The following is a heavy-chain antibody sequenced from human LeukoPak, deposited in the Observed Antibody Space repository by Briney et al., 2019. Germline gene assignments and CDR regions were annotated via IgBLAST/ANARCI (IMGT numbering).Heavy chain of an antibody. CDR3: ARAYNWNDDAFDY. J-gene: IGHJ4*02. V-gene: IGHV3-20*04. Sequence: SGGSLRLSCEASGFNFEDYGMNWVRQAPGRGPEWVSGLTWNSKSIGYADSVKGRCTISRDNAKNSLYLQMDSLRAEDTALYYCARAYNWNDDAFDYWGQGTLVTVSS. D-gene: IGHD1-1*01. CDR1: GFNFEDYG. CDR2: LTWNSKSI.